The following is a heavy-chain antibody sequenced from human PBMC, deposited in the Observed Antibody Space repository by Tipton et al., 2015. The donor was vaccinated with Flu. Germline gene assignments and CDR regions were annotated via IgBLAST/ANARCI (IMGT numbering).Heavy chain of an antibody. D-gene: IGHD3-10*01. CDR3: VRQPGGVRYFDL. CDR1: GYSLTNNW. CDR2: IYPGDSDT. Sequence: QSGAEVKKPGESLKISCKVSGYSLTNNWIGWVRQMPGKGLEWVGIIYPGDSDTRYSPSFQGQVTISADKSITTAYLQWNSLKASDSAMYYCVRQPGGVRYFDLWGRGTLVTVSS. V-gene: IGHV5-51*01. J-gene: IGHJ2*01.